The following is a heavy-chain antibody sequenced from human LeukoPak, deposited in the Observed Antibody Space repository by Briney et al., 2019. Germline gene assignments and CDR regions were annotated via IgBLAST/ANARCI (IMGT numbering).Heavy chain of an antibody. V-gene: IGHV1-69*05. CDR2: IIPIFGTA. J-gene: IGHJ5*02. CDR1: GGTFSSYA. Sequence: SVKVSCMASGGTFSSYAISWVRQAPGQGLEWMGGIIPIFGTANYAQKFQGRVTITTDESTSTAYMELSSLRSEDTAVYYCAKGKDIVVVPAAMPTWFDPWGQGTLVTVSS. D-gene: IGHD2-2*01. CDR3: AKGKDIVVVPAAMPTWFDP.